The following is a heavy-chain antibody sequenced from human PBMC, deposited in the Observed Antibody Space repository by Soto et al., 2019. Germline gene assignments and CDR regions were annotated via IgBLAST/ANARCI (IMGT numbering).Heavy chain of an antibody. CDR3: ARVMPLEYYFDY. V-gene: IGHV1-8*01. CDR1: GYTFTIYD. CDR2: MNPNSGNT. Sequence: GASVKVSCKASGYTFTIYDINWVRQATGQGVEWMGWMNPNSGNTGYAQKFQGRVTMTRNASISTAYMELSSLISEDTAVYYCARVMPLEYYFDYWGQGALVTVSS. J-gene: IGHJ4*02. D-gene: IGHD2-2*01.